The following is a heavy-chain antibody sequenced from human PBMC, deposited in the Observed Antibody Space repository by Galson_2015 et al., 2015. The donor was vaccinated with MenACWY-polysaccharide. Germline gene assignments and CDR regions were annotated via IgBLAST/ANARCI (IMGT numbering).Heavy chain of an antibody. CDR2: ITNNGGDT. J-gene: IGHJ4*02. D-gene: IGHD2-2*01. CDR1: GFIFSNYA. CDR3: AKVDCGSNVCRKIDY. Sequence: SLRLSCAVSGFIFSNYAMTWVRQPPGKGLEWVSSITNNGGDTYYADSVEGRCAISRDNSKNTLYLQLNSLRTDDTAVYYCAKVDCGSNVCRKIDYWGQGTLATVSS. V-gene: IGHV3-23*01.